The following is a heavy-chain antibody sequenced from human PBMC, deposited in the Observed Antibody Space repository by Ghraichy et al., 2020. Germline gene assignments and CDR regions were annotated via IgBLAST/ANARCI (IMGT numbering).Heavy chain of an antibody. D-gene: IGHD1-1*01. CDR3: AKGRLSGGVDWTLDY. V-gene: IGHV3-23*01. CDR2: ISGSDGRT. CDR1: GFPFRTYA. Sequence: GGSLRLSCAASGFPFRTYAMNWVRQAPGQGLDWVSGISGSDGRTYYTDAVKGRFTISRDNSKNTVHLHMNIVRVEDTATYYCAKGRLSGGVDWTLDYWGQGALVFVSS. J-gene: IGHJ4*02.